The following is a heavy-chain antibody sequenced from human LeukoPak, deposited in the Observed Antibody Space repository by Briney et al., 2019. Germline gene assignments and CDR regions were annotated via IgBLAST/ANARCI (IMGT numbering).Heavy chain of an antibody. CDR1: XGSISSDY. CDR3: SRGGANDL. Sequence: PSETLSLTXTVSXGSISSDYWSWIRQPAGKGLEWIGRIFTSGSTSYNPSLKSRVTMSLDTSKNQFSLKLSSVTAADTAVYFCSRGGANDLWGQGTLVTVSS. J-gene: IGHJ5*02. D-gene: IGHD4/OR15-4a*01. V-gene: IGHV4-4*07. CDR2: IFTSGST.